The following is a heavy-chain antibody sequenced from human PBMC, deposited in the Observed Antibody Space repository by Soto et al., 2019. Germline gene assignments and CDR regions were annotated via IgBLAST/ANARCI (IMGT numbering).Heavy chain of an antibody. CDR2: VWYDGSDK. CDR3: ARGVYYDSRAAYMDV. CDR1: GFTFSSYA. Sequence: GGSLRLSCAASGFTFSSYAMHWVRQAPGKGLEWVAIVWYDGSDKYYGDSVKGRFTISRDNSKNTLYLQVNSLRVEDTAVYFCARGVYYDSRAAYMDVWGKGTTVTVSS. J-gene: IGHJ6*03. V-gene: IGHV3-33*01. D-gene: IGHD3-3*01.